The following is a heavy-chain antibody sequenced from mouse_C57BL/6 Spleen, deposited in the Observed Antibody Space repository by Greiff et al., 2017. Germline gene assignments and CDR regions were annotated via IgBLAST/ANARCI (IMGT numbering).Heavy chain of an antibody. CDR1: GFTFSDYG. CDR2: ISSGGSTN. CDR3: ARHDYYAMDY. V-gene: IGHV5-17*01. Sequence: EVQLVESGGGLVKPGGSLKLSCAASGFTFSDYGMHWVRQAPEQGLEWVAYISSGGSTNYYADTGKGRFTISRDTAKYTLFLQMTSLRSEDTAMYYCARHDYYAMDYWGQGTSVTVSS. J-gene: IGHJ4*01.